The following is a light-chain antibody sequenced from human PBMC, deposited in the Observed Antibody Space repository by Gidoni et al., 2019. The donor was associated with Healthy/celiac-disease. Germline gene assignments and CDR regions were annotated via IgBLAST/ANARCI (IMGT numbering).Light chain of an antibody. CDR3: QSADSSGTYHV. Sequence: SYELTQPPSVSVSPGPTARITCSGDALPKQYAYWYQQKPGQAPVLVIYKDSEMPSGIPERFSGSSSGTTVTLTISGVQAEDEADYYCQSADSSGTYHVFGTGTKVTVL. CDR1: ALPKQY. CDR2: KDS. V-gene: IGLV3-25*02. J-gene: IGLJ1*01.